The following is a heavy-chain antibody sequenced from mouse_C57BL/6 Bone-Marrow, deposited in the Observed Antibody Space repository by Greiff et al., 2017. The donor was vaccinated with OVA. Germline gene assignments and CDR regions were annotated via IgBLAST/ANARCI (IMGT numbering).Heavy chain of an antibody. V-gene: IGHV1-15*01. D-gene: IGHD1-1*01. CDR1: GYTFTDYE. Sequence: QVQLQQSGAELVRPGASVTLSCKASGYTFTDYEMHWVKQTPVHGLEWIGAIDPETGGTAYNQKFKGKAILTADKSSSTAYMELRSLTSEDSAVYYCTRPYYGSSDEGYFDYWGQGTTLTVSS. CDR3: TRPYYGSSDEGYFDY. J-gene: IGHJ2*01. CDR2: IDPETGGT.